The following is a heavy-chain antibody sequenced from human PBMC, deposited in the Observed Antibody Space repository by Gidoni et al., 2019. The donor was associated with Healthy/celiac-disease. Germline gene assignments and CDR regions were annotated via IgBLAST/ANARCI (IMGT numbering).Heavy chain of an antibody. CDR3: ARAKLLEWLLYYYYGMDV. V-gene: IGHV3-30-3*01. CDR2: ISYDGSNK. J-gene: IGHJ6*02. Sequence: QVQLVESGGGVVQPGRSLRLSCAASGFNFSSYAMHWVRQAPGKGLEWVAVISYDGSNKYYADSVKGRFTISRDNSKNTLYLQMNSLRAEDTAVYYCARAKLLEWLLYYYYGMDVWGQGTTVTVSS. CDR1: GFNFSSYA. D-gene: IGHD3-3*01.